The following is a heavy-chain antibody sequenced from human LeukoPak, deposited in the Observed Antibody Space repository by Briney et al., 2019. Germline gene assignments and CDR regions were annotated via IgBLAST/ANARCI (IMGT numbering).Heavy chain of an antibody. J-gene: IGHJ4*01. D-gene: IGHD6-6*01. V-gene: IGHV4-34*01. CDR2: INHSGST. CDR1: GGSFSGYY. Sequence: SETLSLTCAVYGGSFSGYYWSWIRQPPGKGLEWIGEINHSGSTNYNPSLKSRVTISVDTSKNQFSLKLSSVTAADTAVYYCAREYSSSSGLDYWGQGTLVTVSS. CDR3: AREYSSSSGLDY.